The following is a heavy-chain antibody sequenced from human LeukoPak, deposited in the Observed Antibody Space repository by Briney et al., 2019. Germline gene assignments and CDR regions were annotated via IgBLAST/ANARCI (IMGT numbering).Heavy chain of an antibody. CDR3: ARDEADTAMVRGTLDY. V-gene: IGHV4-4*02. CDR1: GGSISSSNW. J-gene: IGHJ4*02. D-gene: IGHD5-18*01. CDR2: IYHSGST. Sequence: SETLSLTCAVSGGSISSSNWWSWVRQPPGKGLEWIGEIYHSGSTNYNPSLKSRVTISVGKSKNQFSLKLSSVTAADTAVYYCARDEADTAMVRGTLDYWGQGTLVTVSS.